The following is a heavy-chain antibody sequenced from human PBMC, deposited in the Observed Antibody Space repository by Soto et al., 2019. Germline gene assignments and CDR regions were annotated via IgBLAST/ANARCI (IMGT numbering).Heavy chain of an antibody. CDR1: GGSFSGYY. CDR2: INHSGST. Sequence: SETLSLTCAVYGGSFSGYYWSWIRQPPGKGLEWIGEINHSGSTNYNPSLKSRVTISVDTSKNQFSLKLRSVTAADTAVYYCARGITIDATDKYNFDSWGQGTLVTVSS. D-gene: IGHD3-10*01. CDR3: ARGITIDATDKYNFDS. V-gene: IGHV4-34*01. J-gene: IGHJ4*02.